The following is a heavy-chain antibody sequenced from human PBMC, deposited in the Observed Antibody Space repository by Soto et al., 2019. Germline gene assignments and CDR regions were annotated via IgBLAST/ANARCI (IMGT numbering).Heavy chain of an antibody. CDR2: IIPIFGTA. Sequence: SVKVSCKASGGTFSSYAISWVRQAPGQGLEWMGGIIPIFGTANYAQKFQGRVTITADKSTSTAYMELSSLRSEDTAVYYCARDRLELPNWFEPWGQGTLVTVSS. J-gene: IGHJ5*02. V-gene: IGHV1-69*06. CDR3: ARDRLELPNWFEP. D-gene: IGHD1-7*01. CDR1: GGTFSSYA.